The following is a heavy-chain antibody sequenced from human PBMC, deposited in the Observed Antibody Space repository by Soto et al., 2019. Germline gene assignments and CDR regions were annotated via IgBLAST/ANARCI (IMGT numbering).Heavy chain of an antibody. CDR3: ATNLPGITIFGVVIPQHYYYYYGMDV. J-gene: IGHJ6*02. Sequence: ASVKVSCKASGYTFTSYDINWVRQATGQGLEWMGWMNPNRGNTGYAQKFQGRVTMTENTSIDTAYMELSSLRSEDTAVYYCATNLPGITIFGVVIPQHYYYYYGMDVWGQGTTVTVSS. D-gene: IGHD3-3*01. CDR2: MNPNRGNT. V-gene: IGHV1-8*01. CDR1: GYTFTSYD.